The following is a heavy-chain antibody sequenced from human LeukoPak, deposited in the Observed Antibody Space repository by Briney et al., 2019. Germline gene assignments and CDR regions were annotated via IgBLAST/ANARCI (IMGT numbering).Heavy chain of an antibody. CDR3: AREGFWSGYYTGMGAFDI. D-gene: IGHD3-3*01. J-gene: IGHJ3*02. V-gene: IGHV1-45*02. CDR2: ITPYNGNR. CDR1: GYTFTYCY. Sequence: GASVKVSCKASGYTFTYCYLHWVRQAPGQAFEWMGRITPYNGNRNYAKKFQDRVTITRDTSLSTAHMELSSLRSEDTAVYYCAREGFWSGYYTGMGAFDIWGQGTMVTVSS.